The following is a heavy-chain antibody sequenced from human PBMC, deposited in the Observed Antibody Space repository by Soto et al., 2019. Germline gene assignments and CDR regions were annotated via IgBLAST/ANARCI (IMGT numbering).Heavy chain of an antibody. V-gene: IGHV2-26*01. CDR2: IFSNDEK. CDR1: GFSLSNPRMG. CDR3: ARINCGGSCQLRGYYYYYMDV. D-gene: IGHD2-15*01. J-gene: IGHJ6*03. Sequence: SGPTLVNPTETLTLTFTVSGFSLSNPRMGVSWIRQPPGKALEWLAHIFSNDEKSYSTSLKSRLTISKDTSKSQVVLTMTNMDPVDTATYYCARINCGGSCQLRGYYYYYMDVWGTGTTVTVSS.